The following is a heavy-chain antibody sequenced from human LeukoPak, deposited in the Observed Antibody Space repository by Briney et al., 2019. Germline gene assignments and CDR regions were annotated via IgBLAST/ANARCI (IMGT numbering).Heavy chain of an antibody. D-gene: IGHD6-6*01. CDR3: AKGRGYSSSSGIDY. Sequence: SGGSLRLSCAASGFTFSSYAMSWVRQAPGKGLEWVSPISGSAYYADSVKGRFTISRDNSKNTLYLQMNSLRAEDTAVYYCAKGRGYSSSSGIDYWGRGTLVTVSS. CDR1: GFTFSSYA. CDR2: ISGSA. J-gene: IGHJ4*02. V-gene: IGHV3-23*01.